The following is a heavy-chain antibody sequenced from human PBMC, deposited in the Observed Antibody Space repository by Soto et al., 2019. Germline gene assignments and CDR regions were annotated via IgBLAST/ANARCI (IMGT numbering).Heavy chain of an antibody. CDR3: ARGGGYTASGGNSGFWFDP. D-gene: IGHD5-18*01. J-gene: IGHJ5*02. CDR1: GDSMSSGGYF. CDR2: ISSSGGP. V-gene: IGHV4-31*03. Sequence: QVKLQESGPGLVKPSQTLSLTCTVSGDSMSSGGYFWVWIRQHPGKGLEWIGHISSSGGPNPNPSLQSRVSMSVDTSNNQFSLKLTSVTVADTAVYYCARGGGYTASGGNSGFWFDPWGQGTLVTVSS.